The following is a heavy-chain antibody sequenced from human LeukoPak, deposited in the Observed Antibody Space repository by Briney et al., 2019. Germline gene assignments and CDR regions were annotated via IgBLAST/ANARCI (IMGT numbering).Heavy chain of an antibody. J-gene: IGHJ6*02. CDR1: GYTFTGYY. Sequence: ASVKVSCKASGYTFTGYYMHWVRQAPGQGLEWMGWINPNSGGTNYAQKFQGRVTMTRDTSISTAYMELSRLRSDDTAVYYCARLGYCTNGVCFPLLGYYYYGMDVWGQGTTVTVSS. CDR3: ARLGYCTNGVCFPLLGYYYYGMDV. V-gene: IGHV1-2*02. CDR2: INPNSGGT. D-gene: IGHD2-8*01.